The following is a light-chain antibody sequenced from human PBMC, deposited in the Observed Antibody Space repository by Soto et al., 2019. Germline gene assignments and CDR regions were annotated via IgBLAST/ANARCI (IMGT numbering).Light chain of an antibody. Sequence: QSVLTQPASVSGSPGQSITISCTGTSSDVGNYNPVSWYQQHPGKAPKLMIYEGSKRPSGVSNRFSGSKSGNTASLTISGLQAEDEADYYCCSYARSSTYVFGTGTKVTVL. CDR3: CSYARSSTYV. J-gene: IGLJ1*01. V-gene: IGLV2-23*01. CDR1: SSDVGNYNP. CDR2: EGS.